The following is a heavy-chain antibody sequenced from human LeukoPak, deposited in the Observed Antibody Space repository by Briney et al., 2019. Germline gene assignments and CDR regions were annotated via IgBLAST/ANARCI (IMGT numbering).Heavy chain of an antibody. CDR3: ARDFRGANAFDI. J-gene: IGHJ3*02. D-gene: IGHD3-10*01. Sequence: GGSLRLSCAASGFTFASHAMGWVRQAPGKGLEWVSGLSGSGGSTFYADSVKGRFTISRDNSKNTLYLQMNSLRAEDTAVYYCARDFRGANAFDIWGQGTMVTVSS. CDR1: GFTFASHA. V-gene: IGHV3-23*01. CDR2: LSGSGGST.